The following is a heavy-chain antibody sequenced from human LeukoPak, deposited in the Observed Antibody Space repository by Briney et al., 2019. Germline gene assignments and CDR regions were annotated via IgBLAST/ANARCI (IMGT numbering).Heavy chain of an antibody. J-gene: IGHJ4*02. D-gene: IGHD1-1*01. CDR1: GFTFSSYG. V-gene: IGHV3-53*01. CDR3: ARGPAGYN. CDR2: IYSGGST. Sequence: GGSLRLSCAASGFTFSSYGMHWVRQAPGKGLEWDSVIYSGGSTDYADSVKGRFTISRDILKNTLYLQMNSLRAEDTAVYYCARGPAGYNWGQGTLVTVSS.